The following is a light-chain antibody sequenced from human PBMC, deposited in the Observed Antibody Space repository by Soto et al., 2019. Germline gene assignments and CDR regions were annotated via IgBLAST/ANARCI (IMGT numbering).Light chain of an antibody. Sequence: DIQITQSPCSGAASVRGRCTSTCRARKSITSYLHWYQQKTPNAPQLLIYAASSLQSGVPSRFSGSGSGTAFTLTISSLQPEDFATYYCQQSYSTPLTFGGGTKVDI. CDR2: AAS. CDR1: KSITSY. J-gene: IGKJ4*01. V-gene: IGKV1-39*01. CDR3: QQSYSTPLT.